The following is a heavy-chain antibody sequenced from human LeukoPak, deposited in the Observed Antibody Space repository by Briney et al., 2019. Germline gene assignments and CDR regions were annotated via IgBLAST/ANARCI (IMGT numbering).Heavy chain of an antibody. V-gene: IGHV1-2*02. CDR1: GYTFTAYY. Sequence: ASVKVSCKASGYTFTAYYMHWVRQAPGQRLEWMGWINPNSGDTNYAQKFQGRVTMTRDTSISTAYMELSRLRSDDTAVYYCARDRYVAARPFDYWGQGTLLTVSS. CDR3: ARDRYVAARPFDY. D-gene: IGHD6-6*01. J-gene: IGHJ4*02. CDR2: INPNSGDT.